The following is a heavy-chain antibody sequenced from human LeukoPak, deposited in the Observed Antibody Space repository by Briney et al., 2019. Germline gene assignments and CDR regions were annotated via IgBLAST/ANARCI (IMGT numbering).Heavy chain of an antibody. J-gene: IGHJ6*03. V-gene: IGHV3-21*01. Sequence: PGGSLRLSCAASGFTFSSYIINWVRQAPGKGLEWVSSISSSSSYIYYADSVKGRFTISRDNAKNSLYLQMNSLRAEDTAVYYCARDTLCSSTSCYYYYYMDVWGKGTTVTVSS. CDR1: GFTFSSYI. CDR3: ARDTLCSSTSCYYYYYMDV. CDR2: ISSSSSYI. D-gene: IGHD2-2*01.